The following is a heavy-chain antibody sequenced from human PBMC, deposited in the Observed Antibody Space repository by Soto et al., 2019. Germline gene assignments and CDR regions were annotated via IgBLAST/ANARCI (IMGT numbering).Heavy chain of an antibody. J-gene: IGHJ4*02. CDR2: FDPEDGET. D-gene: IGHD5-12*01. V-gene: IGHV1-24*01. CDR1: GYTLTELS. CDR3: ATPLMIRGYSGYEYYFDY. Sequence: ASVKVSCKVSGYTLTELSMHWVRQAPGKGLEWMGGFDPEDGETIYAQKFQGRVTMTEDTSTDTAYMELSSLRSEDTAVYYCATPLMIRGYSGYEYYFDYWGQGTLVT.